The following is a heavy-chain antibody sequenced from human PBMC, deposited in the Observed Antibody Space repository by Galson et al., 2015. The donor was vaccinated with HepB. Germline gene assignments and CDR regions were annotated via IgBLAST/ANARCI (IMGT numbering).Heavy chain of an antibody. CDR2: INTNTGNP. Sequence: SVKVSCKASGYTFTSYAMNWVRQAPGQGLEWMGWINTNTGNPTYAQGFTGRFVFSLDTSVSTAYLQISSLKAEDTAVYYCASLVGIGPGDWFDPWGQGTLVIVSS. D-gene: IGHD7-27*01. CDR1: GYTFTSYA. V-gene: IGHV7-4-1*02. CDR3: ASLVGIGPGDWFDP. J-gene: IGHJ5*02.